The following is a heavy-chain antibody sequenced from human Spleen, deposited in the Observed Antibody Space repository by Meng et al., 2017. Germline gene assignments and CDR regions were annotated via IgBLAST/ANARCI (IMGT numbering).Heavy chain of an antibody. CDR2: INPNSGGT. CDR3: AGTALLYSSGFAECFQH. CDR1: GYTFTGYY. D-gene: IGHD6-19*01. Sequence: ASVKVSCKASGYTFTGYYMHWVRQAPGQGLGWMGRINPNSGGTHYAQKFQGRVTMTRDTSISTAYLELGRLGSYAPAVYYCAGTALLYSSGFAECFQHWGQGTLVTVSS. V-gene: IGHV1-2*06. J-gene: IGHJ1*01.